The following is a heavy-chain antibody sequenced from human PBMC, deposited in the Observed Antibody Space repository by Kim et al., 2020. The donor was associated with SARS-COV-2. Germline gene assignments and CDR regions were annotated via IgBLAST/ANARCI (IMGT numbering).Heavy chain of an antibody. D-gene: IGHD6-19*01. CDR1: GGSISSSSYY. CDR3: ARQVVAGWSGLIDY. CDR2: IYYSGST. Sequence: SETLSLTCTVSGGSISSSSYYWGWIRQPPGKGLEWIGSIYYSGSTYYNPSLKSRVTISVDTSKNQFSLKLSSVTAADTAVYYCARQVVAGWSGLIDYWGQGTLVTVSS. J-gene: IGHJ4*02. V-gene: IGHV4-39*01.